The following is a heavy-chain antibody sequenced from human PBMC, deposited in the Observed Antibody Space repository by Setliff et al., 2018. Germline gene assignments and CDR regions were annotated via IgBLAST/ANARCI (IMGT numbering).Heavy chain of an antibody. J-gene: IGHJ6*04. CDR1: GYTFNNYF. Sequence: ASVKVSCKASGYTFNNYFLHWVRQAPGQELEWMGRFHPYSGHTNYAQNFQGRVTMTMDASITTVYMELSRLTSDDTAVYYCARGTDYHGSGSYWAKDVWGKGTTVTVSS. CDR3: ARGTDYHGSGSYWAKDV. V-gene: IGHV1-2*06. D-gene: IGHD3-10*01. CDR2: FHPYSGHT.